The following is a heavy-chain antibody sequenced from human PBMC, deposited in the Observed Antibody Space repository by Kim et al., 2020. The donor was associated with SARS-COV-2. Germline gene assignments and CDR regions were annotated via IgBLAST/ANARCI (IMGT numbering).Heavy chain of an antibody. V-gene: IGHV1-69*13. CDR1: GGTFSSYA. CDR3: AVAVSYDYVWGSYRSDFDY. Sequence: SVKVSCKASGGTFSSYAISWVRQAPGQGLEWMGGIIPIFGTANYAQKFQGRVTITADESTSTAYMELSSLRSEDTAVYYCAVAVSYDYVWGSYRSDFDYWGQGTLVTVSS. D-gene: IGHD3-16*02. J-gene: IGHJ4*02. CDR2: IIPIFGTA.